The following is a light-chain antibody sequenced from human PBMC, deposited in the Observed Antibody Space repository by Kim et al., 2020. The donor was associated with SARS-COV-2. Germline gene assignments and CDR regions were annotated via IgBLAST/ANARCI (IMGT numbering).Light chain of an antibody. Sequence: SSELTQDPAVSMALGQTVRITCQGDSLRSYYASWYQQKPGQAPVLVIYGKNNRPSGIPDRFSGSSSGNTASLTITGAQAEDEADYYCNSRDSSGNHLNVV. J-gene: IGLJ2*01. V-gene: IGLV3-19*01. CDR2: GKN. CDR1: SLRSYY. CDR3: NSRDSSGNHLNVV.